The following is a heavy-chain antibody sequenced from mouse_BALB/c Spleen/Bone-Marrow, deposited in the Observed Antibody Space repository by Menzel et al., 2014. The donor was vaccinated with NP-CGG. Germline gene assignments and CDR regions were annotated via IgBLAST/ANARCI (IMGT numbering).Heavy chain of an antibody. CDR2: ILPGSGIT. Sequence: VMLVESGAELMKPGASVKISCKATGYTFNSYWIEWVKQRPGHGLEWIGEILPGSGITNYNEKFKVKATFNADTSSNTAYMQLSSLTSEDSGVYYCARSPYWGQGTLVTVSA. CDR3: ARSPY. J-gene: IGHJ3*01. V-gene: IGHV1-9*01. CDR1: GYTFNSYW.